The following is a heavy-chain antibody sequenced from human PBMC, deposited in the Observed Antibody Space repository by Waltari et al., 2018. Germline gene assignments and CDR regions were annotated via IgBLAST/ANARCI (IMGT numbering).Heavy chain of an antibody. V-gene: IGHV4-39*07. CDR1: GGSISSSSYY. CDR3: ARGIAGLAYYYYYYMDV. CDR2: IYYSGST. Sequence: QLQLQESGPGLVKPSETLSLTCTVSGGSISSSSYYWGWIRQPPGKGLEWIGSIYYSGSTYYNPALKSRVTISVDTSKNQFYLKLSSVTAADTAVYYCARGIAGLAYYYYYYMDVWGKGTTVTISS. J-gene: IGHJ6*03. D-gene: IGHD1-26*01.